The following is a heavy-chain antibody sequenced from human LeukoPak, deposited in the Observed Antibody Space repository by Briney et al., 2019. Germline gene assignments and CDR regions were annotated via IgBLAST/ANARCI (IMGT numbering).Heavy chain of an antibody. J-gene: IGHJ6*03. V-gene: IGHV4-61*09. Sequence: SETLSLTCTVSGGSISSSSYYWSWIRQPAGKGLEWIGHIYTSGSTNYNPSLKSRVTISVDTSKNQFSLKLSSVTAADTAVYYCARESSSWDYYYYYMDVWGKGTTVTVSS. CDR1: GGSISSSSYY. CDR2: IYTSGST. D-gene: IGHD6-13*01. CDR3: ARESSSWDYYYYYMDV.